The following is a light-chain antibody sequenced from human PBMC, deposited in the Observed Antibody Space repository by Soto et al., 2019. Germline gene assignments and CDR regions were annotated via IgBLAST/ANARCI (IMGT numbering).Light chain of an antibody. CDR3: QQYYTFPWT. V-gene: IGKV3-15*01. J-gene: IGKJ1*01. Sequence: EIVMTQSPATVSVSPGERATLSCRATQSVGSNLAWYQQKPGQAPRLLIYGASTRATGIPARFSGSGSGTEFTLTISSLQSEDFATYYCQQYYTFPWTFGQGTKVEIK. CDR1: QSVGSN. CDR2: GAS.